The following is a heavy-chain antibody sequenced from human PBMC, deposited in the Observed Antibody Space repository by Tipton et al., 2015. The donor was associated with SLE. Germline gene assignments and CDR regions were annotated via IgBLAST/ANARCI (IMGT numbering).Heavy chain of an antibody. V-gene: IGHV4-59*12. D-gene: IGHD5-12*01. Sequence: TLSLTCTVSGGSITDYYWSWIRQSPGKGLEWIGYIYGSGSTNSNPSLRSRVTISVDTSKNQFSLKLSSVTAADTAVYYCARGEGYSGDDPFDHWGQGTLVTVSS. CDR2: IYGSGST. J-gene: IGHJ4*02. CDR3: ARGEGYSGDDPFDH. CDR1: GGSITDYY.